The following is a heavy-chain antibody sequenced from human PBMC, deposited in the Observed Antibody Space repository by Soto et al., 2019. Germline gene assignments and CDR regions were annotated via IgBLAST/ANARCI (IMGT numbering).Heavy chain of an antibody. Sequence: ASVKVSCKASGYTFTSYYMHWVRQAPGQGLEWMGIINPSGGSTSYAQKFQGRVTMTRDTSTSTVYMELSSLRSEDTAVYYCAREKTDFWSGYPKYGMDVWGQGTTVTVSS. CDR2: INPSGGST. V-gene: IGHV1-46*01. CDR3: AREKTDFWSGYPKYGMDV. D-gene: IGHD3-3*01. CDR1: GYTFTSYY. J-gene: IGHJ6*02.